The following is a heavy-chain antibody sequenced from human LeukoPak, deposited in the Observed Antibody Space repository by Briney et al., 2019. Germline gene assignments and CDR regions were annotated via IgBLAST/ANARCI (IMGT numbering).Heavy chain of an antibody. Sequence: PGGSLRLSCAASGFTFSSYSMNWVRQAPGKGLEWVSYISSSSSTIYYADSVKGRFTISRDNAKNSLYLQVNSLRAEDTAVYYCARAPGYFDYWGQGTLVTVSS. J-gene: IGHJ4*02. CDR2: ISSSSSTI. CDR1: GFTFSSYS. CDR3: ARAPGYFDY. V-gene: IGHV3-48*01.